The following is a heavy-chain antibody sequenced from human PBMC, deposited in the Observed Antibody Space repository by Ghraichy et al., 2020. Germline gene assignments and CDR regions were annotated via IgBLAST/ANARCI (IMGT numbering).Heavy chain of an antibody. J-gene: IGHJ4*02. CDR3: ARNLRPTTKAYYYDSSGYLDYLFDY. D-gene: IGHD3-22*01. V-gene: IGHV3-48*02. CDR1: GFTFSSYS. Sequence: GVLNISCAASGFTFSSYSMNWVRQAPGKGLEWVSYISSSSSTIYYADSVKGRFTISRDNAKNSLYLQMNSLRDEDTAVYYCARNLRPTTKAYYYDSSGYLDYLFDYWGQGTLVTVSS. CDR2: ISSSSSTI.